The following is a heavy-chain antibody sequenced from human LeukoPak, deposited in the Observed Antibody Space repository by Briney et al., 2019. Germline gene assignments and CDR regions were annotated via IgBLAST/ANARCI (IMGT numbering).Heavy chain of an antibody. Sequence: ASVKVSCKASGYTFTGYYMHWVRQAPGQGLEWMGWINPNSGGTNYAQKFQGRVTMTRDTSISTAYMELSRLRSDDTAVYYCARDLVMSEIWGSSMDVWGKGTTVTVSS. J-gene: IGHJ6*03. CDR1: GYTFTGYY. CDR3: ARDLVMSEIWGSSMDV. D-gene: IGHD7-27*01. V-gene: IGHV1-2*02. CDR2: INPNSGGT.